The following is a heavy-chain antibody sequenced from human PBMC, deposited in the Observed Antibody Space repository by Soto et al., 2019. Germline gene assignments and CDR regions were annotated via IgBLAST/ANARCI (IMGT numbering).Heavy chain of an antibody. CDR1: GFTFSSYA. D-gene: IGHD6-13*01. CDR3: ARPIAAARKSVDP. CDR2: ISYDGSNK. V-gene: IGHV3-30-3*01. Sequence: QVQLVESGGGVVQPGRSLRLSCAASGFTFSSYAMHWVRQAPGKGLEGVAVISYDGSNKYYADSVKGRFTISRDNSKNTLYLQIKSLRAEDTAVYYCARPIAAARKSVDPWGQGTLVTVSS. J-gene: IGHJ5*02.